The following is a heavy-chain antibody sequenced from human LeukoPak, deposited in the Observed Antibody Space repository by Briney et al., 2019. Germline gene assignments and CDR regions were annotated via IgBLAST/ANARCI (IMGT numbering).Heavy chain of an antibody. D-gene: IGHD6-13*01. CDR3: VSSSWGDYYMDV. CDR1: GYSFTTYW. CDR2: IYPADSST. Sequence: GESLKISCKASGYSFTTYWIGWVRQAPGKGLEWMGIIYPADSSTEYSPSFQGQVTISVDKSVNTAYLQWSSLKASDTAMYYCVSSSWGDYYMDVWGKGTTVTVSS. J-gene: IGHJ6*03. V-gene: IGHV5-51*01.